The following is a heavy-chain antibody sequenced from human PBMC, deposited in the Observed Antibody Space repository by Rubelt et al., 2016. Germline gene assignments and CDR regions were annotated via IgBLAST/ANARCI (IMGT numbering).Heavy chain of an antibody. CDR1: GFTFSSYA. D-gene: IGHD2-15*01. Sequence: GVVQPGRSLRLSCAASGFTFSSYAMHWVRQAPGKGLEWVAVISYDGSNKYYADSVKGRFTISRDNSKNTLYLQMNSLRAEDTAVYYCARAGYRDAFDIWGQGTMVTVSS. CDR3: ARAGYRDAFDI. CDR2: ISYDGSNK. J-gene: IGHJ3*02. V-gene: IGHV3-30*04.